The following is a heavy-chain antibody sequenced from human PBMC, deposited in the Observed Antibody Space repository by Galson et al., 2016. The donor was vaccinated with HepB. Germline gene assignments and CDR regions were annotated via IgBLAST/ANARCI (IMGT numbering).Heavy chain of an antibody. CDR3: ARDPYSGSYGDYDYYGMDV. J-gene: IGHJ6*02. D-gene: IGHD1-26*01. Sequence: SLRLSCAASGITFSSYGMHWVRQAPGKGLEWVAVIFFDGSKRYYADSVKGRFTISRDNSKNTLYLQMNSLRAEDTAVYYCARDPYSGSYGDYDYYGMDVWGQGTTVTVSS. V-gene: IGHV3-33*01. CDR1: GITFSSYG. CDR2: IFFDGSKR.